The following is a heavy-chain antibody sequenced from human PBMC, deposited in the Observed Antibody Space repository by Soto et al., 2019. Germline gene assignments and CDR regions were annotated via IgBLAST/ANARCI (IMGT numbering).Heavy chain of an antibody. D-gene: IGHD3-10*01. CDR1: GGTFSSYT. V-gene: IGHV1-69*02. Sequence: QVQLVQSGAEVKKPGSSVKVSCKASGGTFSSYTISWVRQAPGQGLEWMGRIIPILGIANYAQKFQGRVTITADKSTSTANMELSSLRSEDTAVYYCASLVVRGVISYWGQGTLVTVSS. CDR3: ASLVVRGVISY. J-gene: IGHJ4*02. CDR2: IIPILGIA.